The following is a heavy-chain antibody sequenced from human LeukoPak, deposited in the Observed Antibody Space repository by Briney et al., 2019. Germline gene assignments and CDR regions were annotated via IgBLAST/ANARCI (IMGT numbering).Heavy chain of an antibody. J-gene: IGHJ4*02. CDR2: INQDGREK. D-gene: IGHD1-1*01. V-gene: IGHV3-7*01. CDR3: ARAGDFGTRDY. Sequence: PGGSLRLSCAASGFTFGIYWMSWVRQAPGKGLEWVANINQDGREKYYVDSVEGRFTISRDNAKNSLYLQMNSLRVEDTAVYYCARAGDFGTRDYWGQGTLVTVSS. CDR1: GFTFGIYW.